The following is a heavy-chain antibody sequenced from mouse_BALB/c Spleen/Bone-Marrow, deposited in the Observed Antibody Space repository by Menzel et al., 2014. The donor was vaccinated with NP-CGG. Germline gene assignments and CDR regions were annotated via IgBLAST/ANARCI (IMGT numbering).Heavy chain of an antibody. CDR3: AREGGCFHYYAVDY. Sequence: VKLMESGPGLVAPSQSLSITCTVSGFSLTSYGAYWVRQPPGKGLEWLGIIWAGGSTNYNSALMSRLSISKDNSKSQVFLKMNSLQTDDTAMYYCAREGGCFHYYAVDYWGQGTSVTVSS. CDR2: IWAGGST. V-gene: IGHV2-9*02. J-gene: IGHJ4*01. CDR1: GFSLTSYG. D-gene: IGHD1-1*02.